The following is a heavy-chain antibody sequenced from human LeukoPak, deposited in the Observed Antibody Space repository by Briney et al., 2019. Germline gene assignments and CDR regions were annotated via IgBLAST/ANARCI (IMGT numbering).Heavy chain of an antibody. Sequence: PGGSLRLSCLTSGFTFVNASMSWVRQAPGKGLEWVGYIYYSGSTNYNPSLKSRVTISVDTSKNQFSLKLSSVTAADTAVYYCASWEPRRRYYFDYWGQGTLVTVSS. D-gene: IGHD1-26*01. J-gene: IGHJ4*02. CDR1: GFTFVNAS. CDR3: ASWEPRRRYYFDY. V-gene: IGHV4-59*01. CDR2: IYYSGST.